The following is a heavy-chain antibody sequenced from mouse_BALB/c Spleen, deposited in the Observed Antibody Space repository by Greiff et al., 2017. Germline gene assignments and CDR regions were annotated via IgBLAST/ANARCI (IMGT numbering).Heavy chain of an antibody. CDR3: ARHYYYGSSPSFAY. J-gene: IGHJ3*01. CDR1: GFTFSSYG. V-gene: IGHV5-6*01. CDR2: ISSGGSYT. Sequence: EVQGVESGGDLVKPGGSLKLSCAASGFTFSSYGMSWVRQTPDKRLEWVATISSGGSYTYYPDSVKGRFTISRDNAKNTLYLQMSSLKSEDTAMYYCARHYYYGSSPSFAYWGQGTLVTVSA. D-gene: IGHD1-1*01.